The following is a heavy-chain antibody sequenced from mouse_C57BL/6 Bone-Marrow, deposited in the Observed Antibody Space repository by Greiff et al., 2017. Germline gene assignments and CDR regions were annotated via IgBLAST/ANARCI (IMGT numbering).Heavy chain of an antibody. CDR2: IYPGSGST. CDR3: AREGVETTVVELD. CDR1: GYTFTSYW. D-gene: IGHD1-1*01. Sequence: VQLQQPGAELVKPGASVKMSCKASGYTFTSYWITWVKQRPGQGLEWIGDIYPGSGSTNYNEKFKSKATLTVDPSSSTAYMQLSSLTSEDSAVXYGAREGVETTVVELDWGQGTTLTVSS. J-gene: IGHJ2*01. V-gene: IGHV1-55*01.